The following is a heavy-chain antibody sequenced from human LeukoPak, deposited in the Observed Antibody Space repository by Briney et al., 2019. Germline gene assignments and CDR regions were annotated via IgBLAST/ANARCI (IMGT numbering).Heavy chain of an antibody. V-gene: IGHV1-8*01. J-gene: IGHJ2*01. D-gene: IGHD4-23*01. Sequence: ASVKVSCKASGYTFTSYDINWVRQATGQGLEWMGWMNPNSGNTGYAQKFQGRVTMTRNTSISTAYMELSSLRSEDTAVYYCARHLSDYGGNPGWYFDLWGRGTLVTVSS. CDR1: GYTFTSYD. CDR2: MNPNSGNT. CDR3: ARHLSDYGGNPGWYFDL.